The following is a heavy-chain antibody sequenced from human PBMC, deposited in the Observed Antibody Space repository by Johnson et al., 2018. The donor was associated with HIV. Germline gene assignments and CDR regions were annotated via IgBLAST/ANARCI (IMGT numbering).Heavy chain of an antibody. CDR2: ISNDGSKK. Sequence: QVQLVESGGGVVQPGRSLRLSCAASGFTFSSYAMHWVRQAPGQGLAWVAVISNDGSKKYYAEPVKGRCPITRRHTKNTMYLQMTSLRAEDTAVYYCARDKRRWEILRDAFDIWGQGTMVTFSS. J-gene: IGHJ3*02. CDR3: ARDKRRWEILRDAFDI. V-gene: IGHV3-30*04. CDR1: GFTFSSYA. D-gene: IGHD1-26*01.